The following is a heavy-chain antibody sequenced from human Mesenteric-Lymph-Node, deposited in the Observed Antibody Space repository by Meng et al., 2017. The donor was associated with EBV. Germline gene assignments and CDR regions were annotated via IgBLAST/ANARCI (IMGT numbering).Heavy chain of an antibody. Sequence: VVLVGSGGAGVQPGGSLWLSCAASGFTFDDYAMQWVRQAPGKGLVWVSRINTDGTSTYYADSVKGRFTISRDNAKNTLYLQMNSLRAEDTAMYYCARERRVGWGQGTLVTVFS. CDR2: INTDGTST. J-gene: IGHJ4*02. V-gene: IGHV3-74*01. CDR3: ARERRVG. CDR1: GFTFDDYA.